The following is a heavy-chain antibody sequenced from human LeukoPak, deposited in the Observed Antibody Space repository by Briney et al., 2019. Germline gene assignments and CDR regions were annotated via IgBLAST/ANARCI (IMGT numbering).Heavy chain of an antibody. CDR2: IIGSGGST. V-gene: IGHV3-23*01. J-gene: IGHJ4*02. CDR1: GFAFSTYA. Sequence: GGSLRLSCAASGFAFSTYAMSWVRQAPGKGLEWVSGIIGSGGSTYYADSVKGRFTISRDNSKNTLYFQMNSLRAEDTAIYYCAKAGCTNIVCYLNSWGQGTLVTVSS. D-gene: IGHD2-8*01. CDR3: AKAGCTNIVCYLNS.